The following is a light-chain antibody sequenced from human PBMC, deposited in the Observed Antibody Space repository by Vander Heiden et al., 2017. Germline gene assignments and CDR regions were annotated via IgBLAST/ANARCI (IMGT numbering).Light chain of an antibody. V-gene: IGKV3-11*01. J-gene: IGKJ1*01. CDR1: QSVSTN. CDR2: GAS. Sequence: EIVLTQSPATLSLSPGERATLSCRASQSVSTNLAWYQQKPGQAPRLLIYGASTRATGIPARFSGSGSGTDFTLTISSLGPEDFAVYYCHQRSNWWTFGQGAKVEIK. CDR3: HQRSNWWT.